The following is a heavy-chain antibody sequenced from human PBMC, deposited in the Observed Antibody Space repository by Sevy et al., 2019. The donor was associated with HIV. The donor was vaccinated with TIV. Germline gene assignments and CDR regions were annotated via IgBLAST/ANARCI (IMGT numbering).Heavy chain of an antibody. CDR3: VIRIKEGIAARKGAFDI. Sequence: ASVKVSCKASGGTFSSYAISWVRQAPGQGLEWMGGIIPIFGTANYEQKFQGRFTITADESTSTAYMELSSLRSEDTAVNYCVIRIKEGIAARKGAFDIWGQGTMVTVSS. V-gene: IGHV1-69*13. CDR1: GGTFSSYA. CDR2: IIPIFGTA. J-gene: IGHJ3*02. D-gene: IGHD6-6*01.